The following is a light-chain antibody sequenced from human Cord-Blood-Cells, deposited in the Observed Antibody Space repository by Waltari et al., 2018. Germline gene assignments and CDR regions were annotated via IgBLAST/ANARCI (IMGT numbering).Light chain of an antibody. J-gene: IGKJ5*01. CDR3: QQRSNWPIT. Sequence: EIVFTQSPAPLSLSPGDRATLSCRASQSVSSYLAWYQQKPGQAPRLLIYDASNRATGIPARFSGSGSGTDFTLTISSLEPEDFAVYYCQQRSNWPITFGQGTRLEIK. V-gene: IGKV3-11*01. CDR1: QSVSSY. CDR2: DAS.